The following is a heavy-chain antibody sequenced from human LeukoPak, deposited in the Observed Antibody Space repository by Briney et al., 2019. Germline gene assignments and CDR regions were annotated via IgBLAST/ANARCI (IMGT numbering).Heavy chain of an antibody. CDR1: GGSMSSYY. V-gene: IGHV4-59*08. Sequence: ASETLSLTCTVSGGSMSSYYWSWIRQPPGKGLEWIGYIYYSGSTKYNPSLKSQVTISVDTSKNQFSLKLSSVTAADTAVYYCARGARAGYNLEPFDYWGQGTLVTVSS. D-gene: IGHD5-24*01. J-gene: IGHJ4*02. CDR2: IYYSGST. CDR3: ARGARAGYNLEPFDY.